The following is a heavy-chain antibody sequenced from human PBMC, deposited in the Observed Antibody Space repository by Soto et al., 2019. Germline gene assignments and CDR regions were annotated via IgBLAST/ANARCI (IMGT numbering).Heavy chain of an antibody. CDR1: GFTFSSYA. D-gene: IGHD3-9*01. CDR3: AKTGYDTARVNWFDP. Sequence: GGSLRLSCAASGFTFSSYAMSWVRQAPGKGLEWVSTISGSGGSTYYADSVKGRFTISRDNSKNTLYLQMNSLRAEDTAVYYCAKTGYDTARVNWFDPWGQGTLVTVSS. V-gene: IGHV3-23*01. CDR2: ISGSGGST. J-gene: IGHJ5*02.